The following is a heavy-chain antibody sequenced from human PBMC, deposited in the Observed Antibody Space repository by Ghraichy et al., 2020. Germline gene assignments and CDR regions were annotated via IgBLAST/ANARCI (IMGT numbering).Heavy chain of an antibody. CDR3: ARDRWKYGMDV. CDR2: IYYSEST. CDR1: GGSVSSGSYY. Sequence: SQTLSLTCTVSGGSVSSGSYYWSWIRQPPGKGLEWIGYIYYSESTNYNPSLKSRVTIKVDTSKNQFSLKLSSVTAADTAVYYCARDRWKYGMDVWGQGTTVTVSS. D-gene: IGHD1-1*01. V-gene: IGHV4-61*01. J-gene: IGHJ6*02.